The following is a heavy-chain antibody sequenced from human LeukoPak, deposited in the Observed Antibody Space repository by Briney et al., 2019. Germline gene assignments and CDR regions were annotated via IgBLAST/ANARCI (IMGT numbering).Heavy chain of an antibody. CDR3: ARNRDDGQLDY. CDR2: IYYSGST. Sequence: PSETLSLTCTVSGGSISSYYWSWIRQPPGKGLEWIGYIYYSGSTNYNPSLKSRVTISVDTSKNQFSLKLSSVTAADTAVYYCARNRDDGQLDYWGQGTLVTVSS. J-gene: IGHJ4*02. D-gene: IGHD1-14*01. CDR1: GGSISSYY. V-gene: IGHV4-59*01.